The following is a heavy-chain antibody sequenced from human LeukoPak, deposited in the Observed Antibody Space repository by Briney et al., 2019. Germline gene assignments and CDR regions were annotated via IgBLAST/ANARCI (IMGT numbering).Heavy chain of an antibody. Sequence: PGGSLRLSCTASGFTFSTYWMSWVRQAPGKGLECVASIKQDGSEKEYVGSVKGRFTISRDNAKNSLYLQMISLRAEDTAVYYCARWRGAQSEFEYWGQGTLVTVSS. J-gene: IGHJ4*02. CDR2: IKQDGSEK. CDR1: GFTFSTYW. V-gene: IGHV3-7*01. D-gene: IGHD3-3*01. CDR3: ARWRGAQSEFEY.